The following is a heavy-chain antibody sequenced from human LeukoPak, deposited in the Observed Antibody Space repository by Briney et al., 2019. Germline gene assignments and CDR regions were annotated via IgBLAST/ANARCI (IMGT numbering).Heavy chain of an antibody. V-gene: IGHV3-21*01. Sequence: GGSLRISCAASGFTFSSYSMNWVRQAPGKGLEWVSSISSSSSYIYYADSVKGRFTISRDNAKNSLYLQMNSLRAEDTAVYYCARDPSTVVHEDYWGQGTLVTVSS. CDR2: ISSSSSYI. D-gene: IGHD4-23*01. CDR3: ARDPSTVVHEDY. J-gene: IGHJ4*02. CDR1: GFTFSSYS.